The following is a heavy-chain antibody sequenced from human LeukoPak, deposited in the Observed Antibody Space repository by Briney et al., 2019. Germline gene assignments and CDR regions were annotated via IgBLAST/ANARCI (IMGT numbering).Heavy chain of an antibody. CDR1: GFTFSSYW. CDR2: IKQDGSEK. D-gene: IGHD3-10*01. V-gene: IGHV3-7*01. Sequence: GGSLRLSCAASGFTFSSYWMSWVRQAPGKGLEWVANIKQDGSEKYYVDSVKGRFTISRDNAKNSLYLQMNSLRAEDTAVYYCASQELVRGVGVYFDYWGQGTLVTVSS. J-gene: IGHJ4*02. CDR3: ASQELVRGVGVYFDY.